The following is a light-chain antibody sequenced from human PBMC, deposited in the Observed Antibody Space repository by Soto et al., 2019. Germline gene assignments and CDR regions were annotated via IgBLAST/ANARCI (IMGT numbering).Light chain of an antibody. CDR3: QQRNVWPPIT. V-gene: IGKV3-11*01. CDR1: QSIRTS. CDR2: DAS. J-gene: IGKJ5*01. Sequence: EVVLTQSPATLSLSPGEKATLXXRSSQSIRTSLAWYQQKPGQAPRLXXFDASNRANGVPARFGGSGSWTDFTLTITSLEPEDFAVYYCQQRNVWPPITFGQGTRLEIK.